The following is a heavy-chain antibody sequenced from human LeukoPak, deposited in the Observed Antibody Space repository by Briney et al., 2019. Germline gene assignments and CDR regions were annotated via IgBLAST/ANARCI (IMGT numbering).Heavy chain of an antibody. CDR3: AKTLTMILVLRGGFDY. V-gene: IGHV3-23*01. CDR2: VSGSGDST. CDR1: GFTFSSYA. Sequence: PGGSLRLSCAASGFTFSSYAMSWVRQAPGKGLEWVSGVSGSGDSTYYADSVKGRFTISRDNSKNTLYLQINSLRAEDTAVYYCAKTLTMILVLRGGFDYWGQGALVTVSS. D-gene: IGHD3-22*01. J-gene: IGHJ4*02.